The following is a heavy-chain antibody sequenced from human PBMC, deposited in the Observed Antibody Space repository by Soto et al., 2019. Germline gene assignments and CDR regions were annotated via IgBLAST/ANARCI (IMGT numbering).Heavy chain of an antibody. J-gene: IGHJ3*02. V-gene: IGHV1-69*01. D-gene: IGHD4-17*01. Sequence: QVQLVQSGAEVKKPGSSVKVSCKTSGGPFNNHAINWVRQAPGQGLEWVGLVIPTLATADYAQKFQGRVTMTSDEVTNTASMELSSLRSDDTAVYYCASDYGEIDAFDIWGQGTLVTVSS. CDR3: ASDYGEIDAFDI. CDR1: GGPFNNHA. CDR2: VIPTLATA.